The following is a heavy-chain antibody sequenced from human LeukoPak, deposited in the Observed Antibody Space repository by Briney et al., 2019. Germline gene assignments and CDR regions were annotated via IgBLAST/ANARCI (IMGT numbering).Heavy chain of an antibody. CDR2: IYYSGST. J-gene: IGHJ2*01. CDR1: GGSISSYC. V-gene: IGHV4-59*08. Sequence: PSETLSLTCTVSGGSISSYCWSWIRQPPGKGLEWIGYIYYSGSTNYNPSLKSRVTISVDTSKNQFSLKLSSVTAADTAVYYCARTYYYDSSGFGWYFDLWGRGTLVTVSS. D-gene: IGHD3-22*01. CDR3: ARTYYYDSSGFGWYFDL.